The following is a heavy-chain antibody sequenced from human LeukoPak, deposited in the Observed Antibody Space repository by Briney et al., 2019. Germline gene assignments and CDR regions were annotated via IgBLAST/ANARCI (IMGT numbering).Heavy chain of an antibody. Sequence: GGSLRLSCAASGFTLSSYEMNWVRLAPGKGLEWISYISRTGNSIYYADPVKGRFTISRDSAKNSLYLQMNSLRAEDTAVYYCARGPYSSNWYVDYWGQGTLVTVAP. D-gene: IGHD6-13*01. CDR3: ARGPYSSNWYVDY. CDR1: GFTLSSYE. CDR2: ISRTGNSI. J-gene: IGHJ4*02. V-gene: IGHV3-48*03.